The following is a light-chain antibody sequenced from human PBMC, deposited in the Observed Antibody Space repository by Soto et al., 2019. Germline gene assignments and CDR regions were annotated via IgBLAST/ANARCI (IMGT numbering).Light chain of an antibody. V-gene: IGLV3-21*02. Sequence: SYELTQPPSVSVAPGQTATITCGGNSIGTKSVHWYQQKPGQAPVLVVYDDTDRPSGISARFSGSNSGNTATLTINWVEAGDEADYHCQVWDSTSDHYVLGSGTKVTVL. CDR2: DDT. CDR1: SIGTKS. CDR3: QVWDSTSDHYV. J-gene: IGLJ1*01.